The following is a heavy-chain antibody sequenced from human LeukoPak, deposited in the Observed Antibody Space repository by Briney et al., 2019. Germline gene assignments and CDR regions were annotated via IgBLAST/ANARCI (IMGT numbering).Heavy chain of an antibody. CDR3: ARILTTVTEDYYGMDV. CDR2: IKQDGSEK. D-gene: IGHD4-17*01. Sequence: GGSLRLSCAASGFTFSSYWMSWVRQAPGKGLEWVANIKQDGSEKYYVDSVKGRFTISRDNAKNSLYLQMNSLRAEDTAVYYCARILTTVTEDYYGMDVWGQGTTVTVSS. J-gene: IGHJ6*02. CDR1: GFTFSSYW. V-gene: IGHV3-7*01.